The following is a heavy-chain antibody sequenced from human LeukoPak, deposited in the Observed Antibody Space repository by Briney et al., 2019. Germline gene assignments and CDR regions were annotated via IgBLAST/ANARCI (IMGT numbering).Heavy chain of an antibody. Sequence: PSETLSLTCTVSDGSISSDYWSWIRQPAGKGLEWIGRIYASGSTNYNPSLKSRVTMSVDTSKNQFSLKLSSVTAADTAVYYCARVKLTTITPHDYWGQGALVTISS. CDR2: IYASGST. D-gene: IGHD5-24*01. CDR3: ARVKLTTITPHDY. J-gene: IGHJ4*02. CDR1: DGSISSDY. V-gene: IGHV4-4*07.